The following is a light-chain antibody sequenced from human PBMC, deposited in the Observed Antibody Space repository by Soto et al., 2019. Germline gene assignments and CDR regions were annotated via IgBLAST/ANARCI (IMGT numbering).Light chain of an antibody. CDR2: NNS. CDR3: QSYDSGLRGSV. J-gene: IGLJ3*02. Sequence: QPVLTQPPSVSGAPGQGITISCTGTRSNLGPGYDLHWYQQIPGTAPKLLIYNNSKRPSGVSDRFSASKSGTSASLAISGLQVEDEATYYCQSYDSGLRGSVFGGGTQLTVL. CDR1: RSNLGPGYD. V-gene: IGLV1-40*01.